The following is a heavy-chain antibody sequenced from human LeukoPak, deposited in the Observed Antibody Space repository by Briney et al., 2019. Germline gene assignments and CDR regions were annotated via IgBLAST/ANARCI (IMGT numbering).Heavy chain of an antibody. CDR3: ATRGTAAAATGPQH. D-gene: IGHD6-13*01. J-gene: IGHJ1*01. CDR2: ISSTGGDT. V-gene: IGHV3-23*01. Sequence: SGGSLRLSCAASGFTFSSYGMHWVRQAPGKGLEWVSAISSTGGDTFYSDSVKGRFTISRDNSKNTLYLQMNSLRAEDTAVYYCATRGTAAAATGPQHWGQGTLVTVSS. CDR1: GFTFSSYG.